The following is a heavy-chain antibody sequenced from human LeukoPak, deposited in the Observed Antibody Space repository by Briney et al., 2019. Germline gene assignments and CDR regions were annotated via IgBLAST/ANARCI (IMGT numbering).Heavy chain of an antibody. D-gene: IGHD3-22*01. V-gene: IGHV3-23*01. CDR2: IRGTGGTT. CDR1: GFTFRDYA. CDR3: APDYYDRSGAYTVDY. J-gene: IGHJ4*02. Sequence: GGSLRLSCAASGFTFRDYAMSWVRQAPGKGLEWVSVIRGTGGTTHCADSVKGRRTISRDNSQNTVFLQMNSLRAEDTAVYYCAPDYYDRSGAYTVDYWGQGSLVTVSS.